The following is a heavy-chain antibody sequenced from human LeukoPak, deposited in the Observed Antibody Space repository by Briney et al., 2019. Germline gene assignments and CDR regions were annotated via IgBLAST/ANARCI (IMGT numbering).Heavy chain of an antibody. J-gene: IGHJ5*02. D-gene: IGHD1-26*01. Sequence: VSVKVSCKASGYTFTSYGISWVRQAPGQGLEWMGWISAYNGNTNYAQKLQGRVTMTTDTSTSTAYMGLRSLRSDDTAVYYCARSVGTERWFDPWGQGTLVTVSS. CDR2: ISAYNGNT. CDR1: GYTFTSYG. CDR3: ARSVGTERWFDP. V-gene: IGHV1-18*01.